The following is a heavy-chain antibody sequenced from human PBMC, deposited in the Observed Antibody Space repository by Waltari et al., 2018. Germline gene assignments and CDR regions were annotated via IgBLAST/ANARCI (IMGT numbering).Heavy chain of an antibody. D-gene: IGHD1-7*01. J-gene: IGHJ4*02. Sequence: QVQLQESGPGLVKPSETLSLTCTVSGGSISSHYWSWIRQPPGKGLEWIGYIYYSGSTNYNPSLKSRVTISVDTSKNQFSLKLSSVTAADTAVYYCARDLNYGADYWGQGTLVTVSS. CDR2: IYYSGST. CDR3: ARDLNYGADY. CDR1: GGSISSHY. V-gene: IGHV4-59*11.